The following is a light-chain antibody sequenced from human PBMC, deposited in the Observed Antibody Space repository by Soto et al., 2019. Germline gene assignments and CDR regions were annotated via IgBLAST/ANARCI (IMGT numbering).Light chain of an antibody. V-gene: IGKV1-39*01. Sequence: DVQMTQSPSSLSASVGDRVTITCRASQAIGANLNWYRQEPGKAPTLLIYDATTLQSGVPSRFSGLGSGTDFTLTITSLQPEDSATYFCQQSYTTVYTFGLGTKVDIK. CDR1: QAIGAN. CDR2: DAT. J-gene: IGKJ2*01. CDR3: QQSYTTVYT.